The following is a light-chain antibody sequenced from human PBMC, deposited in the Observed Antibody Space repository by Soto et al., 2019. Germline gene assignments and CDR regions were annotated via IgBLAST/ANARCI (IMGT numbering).Light chain of an antibody. CDR2: GAS. V-gene: IGKV3-15*01. J-gene: IGKJ1*01. Sequence: EIVMTQSPATLSVSPGERATLSCRASQSVSTSLAWYQQKPGQAPRLLISGASTRATGVPARFSGSGSETEFTLTISSLQSEDFAVYYCQQYNNWWTFGQGTKVELK. CDR3: QQYNNWWT. CDR1: QSVSTS.